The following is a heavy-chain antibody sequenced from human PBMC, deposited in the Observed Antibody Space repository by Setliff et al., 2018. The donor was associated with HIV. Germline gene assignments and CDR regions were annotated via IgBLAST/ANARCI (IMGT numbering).Heavy chain of an antibody. CDR1: GGSIGSGSYY. D-gene: IGHD1-1*01. CDR3: ARGAVGTAGIDY. CDR2: INHSGGT. V-gene: IGHV4-39*07. Sequence: PSETLSLTCTVSGGSIGSGSYYWSWIRQPPGKGMEWIGEINHSGGTNFNPSLKTRLIMSVDTSKNQFSLRLSSVTAADTAVYYCARGAVGTAGIDYWGQGTLVTVSS. J-gene: IGHJ4*02.